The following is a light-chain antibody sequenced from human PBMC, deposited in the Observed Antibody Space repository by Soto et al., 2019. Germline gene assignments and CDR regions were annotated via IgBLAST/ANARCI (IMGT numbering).Light chain of an antibody. CDR2: GAS. CDR3: QQYSNWPPIT. Sequence: EIVMTQSPATLSVSPGERATLSCRASQSVSINLAWYQQKPGQAPRLLIYGASTRATGIPARFSGSGSGTDFTLTISSLQSEDFAVYYCQQYSNWPPITFGGGTKVEIK. CDR1: QSVSIN. J-gene: IGKJ4*01. V-gene: IGKV3D-15*01.